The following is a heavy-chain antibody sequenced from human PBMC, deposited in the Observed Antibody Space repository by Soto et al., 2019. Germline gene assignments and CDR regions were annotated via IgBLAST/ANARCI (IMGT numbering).Heavy chain of an antibody. J-gene: IGHJ6*02. CDR3: AAPRYPYYYYGMDV. CDR1: GFTFSSYS. Sequence: PGGSLRLSCAASGFTFSSYSMNWVRQAPGKGLEWVSYISSSSTIYYADSVKGRFTISRDNAKNSLYLQMNSLRDEDTAVYYCAAPRYPYYYYGMDVWGQGTTVTVSS. D-gene: IGHD1-20*01. V-gene: IGHV3-48*02. CDR2: ISSSSTI.